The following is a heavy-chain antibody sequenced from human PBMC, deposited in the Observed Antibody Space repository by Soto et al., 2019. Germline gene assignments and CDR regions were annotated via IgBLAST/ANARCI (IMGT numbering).Heavy chain of an antibody. CDR1: GFTFSNFG. Sequence: QLLESGGGLVQPGGSLRLSCVASGFTFSNFGMAWVRQAPGEGLEWVSAISGSGDDTFYADSMKGRFTISRDNSEDTLYLQINSLRAEDTAVYYCANPIPKTGTTFGFWGQGTLVTVSS. D-gene: IGHD1-1*01. CDR3: ANPIPKTGTTFGF. V-gene: IGHV3-23*01. J-gene: IGHJ4*02. CDR2: ISGSGDDT.